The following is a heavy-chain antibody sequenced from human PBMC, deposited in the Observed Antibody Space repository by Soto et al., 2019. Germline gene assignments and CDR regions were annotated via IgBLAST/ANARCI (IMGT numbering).Heavy chain of an antibody. J-gene: IGHJ3*02. Sequence: PSETLSLTCTVSGGSISSYYWSWIRQPPGKGLEWIGYIYYSGSTNYNPSLKSRVTISVDRSKNQFSLKLSSVTAADTAVYYCARGSDYYGSGNAFDIWGQGTMVTVS. CDR1: GGSISSYY. CDR3: ARGSDYYGSGNAFDI. D-gene: IGHD3-10*01. V-gene: IGHV4-59*12. CDR2: IYYSGST.